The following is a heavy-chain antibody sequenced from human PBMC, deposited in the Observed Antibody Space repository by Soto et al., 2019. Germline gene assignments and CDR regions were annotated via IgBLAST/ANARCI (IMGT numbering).Heavy chain of an antibody. V-gene: IGHV3-23*01. D-gene: IGHD6-19*01. Sequence: GGSLRLSCAASGFTFSSYAMSWVRQAPGKGLEWVSAISGSGGSTYYADSVKGRFTISRDNSKNTLYLQMNSPRAEDTAVYYCAKGGQWLANYYYYMDVWGKGTTVTVSS. CDR1: GFTFSSYA. J-gene: IGHJ6*03. CDR2: ISGSGGST. CDR3: AKGGQWLANYYYYMDV.